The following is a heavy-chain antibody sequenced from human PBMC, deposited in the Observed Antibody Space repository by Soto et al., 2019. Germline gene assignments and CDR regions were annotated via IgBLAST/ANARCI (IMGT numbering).Heavy chain of an antibody. D-gene: IGHD3-9*01. V-gene: IGHV1-3*01. CDR2: INVGNGNT. CDR1: GYTFTTYS. CDR3: VRARAVANYDILTGYVDY. J-gene: IGHJ4*02. Sequence: QVQLVQSGAEVKRPGASMKVSCKASGYTFTTYSMHWVRQAPGQRLEWMGWINVGNGNTKYSQKFQGRVTITRDTSASTGYMELSSLRSEDTAVYYCVRARAVANYDILTGYVDYWGQGTLVTVSS.